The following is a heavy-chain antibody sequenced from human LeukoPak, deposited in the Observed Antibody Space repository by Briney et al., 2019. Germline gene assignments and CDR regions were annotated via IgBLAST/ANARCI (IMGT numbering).Heavy chain of an antibody. CDR2: MNPNSGNT. Sequence: ASVKVSCKASGYTFTSYDINWVRQATGQGLEWMGWMNPNSGNTGYAQKFQGRVTITADESTSTAYMELSSLRSEDTAVYYCARDLVRAAAGNGYWGQGTLVTVSS. J-gene: IGHJ4*02. D-gene: IGHD6-13*01. V-gene: IGHV1-8*03. CDR1: GYTFTSYD. CDR3: ARDLVRAAAGNGY.